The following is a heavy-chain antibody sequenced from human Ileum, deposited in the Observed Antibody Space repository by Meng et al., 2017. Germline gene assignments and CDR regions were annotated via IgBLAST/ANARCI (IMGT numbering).Heavy chain of an antibody. CDR2: ISNSGSNI. Sequence: QGRLVESGGGLAKTGGSLRLACAASGITFSDYYMSWIRQAPGKGLEWVSYISNSGSNIYYVDAVKGRFTISRDNAKNSLYLQMNSLRAEDTAVYYCAKDPDELDSWGQGTLVTVSS. CDR3: AKDPDELDS. V-gene: IGHV3-11*01. CDR1: GITFSDYY. J-gene: IGHJ4*02.